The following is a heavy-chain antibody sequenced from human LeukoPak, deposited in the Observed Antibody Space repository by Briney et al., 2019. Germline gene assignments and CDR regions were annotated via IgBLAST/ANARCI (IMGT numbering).Heavy chain of an antibody. D-gene: IGHD3-22*01. CDR1: GYTFTSYD. CDR3: ARDGSGYKPQT. V-gene: IGHV1-2*02. J-gene: IGHJ5*02. CDR2: MNPNSGGT. Sequence: GASVKVSCKASGYTFTSYDINWVRQATGQGLEWMGWMNPNSGGTNYAQKFQGRVTMTRDTSISTAYMELSRLRSDDTAVYYCARDGSGYKPQTWGQGTLVTVSS.